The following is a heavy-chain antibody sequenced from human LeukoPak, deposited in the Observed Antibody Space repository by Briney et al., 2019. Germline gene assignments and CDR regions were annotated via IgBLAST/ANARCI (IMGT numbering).Heavy chain of an antibody. CDR3: ARYSGSFY. J-gene: IGHJ4*02. Sequence: GGSLRLSCAASGFTFSSYWMHWVRQAPGKGLVWVSRISSDGSSTSYADSVKGRFTISRDNAKNTLYLQMNSLRAEDTGVYYCARYSGSFYWGQGTLVTVSS. D-gene: IGHD1-26*01. V-gene: IGHV3-74*01. CDR1: GFTFSSYW. CDR2: ISSDGSST.